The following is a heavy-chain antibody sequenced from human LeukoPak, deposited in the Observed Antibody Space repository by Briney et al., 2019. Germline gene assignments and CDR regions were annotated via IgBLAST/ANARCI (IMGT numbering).Heavy chain of an antibody. V-gene: IGHV3-23*01. J-gene: IGHJ3*02. D-gene: IGHD1-26*01. CDR3: AKDALYSGTYFALDI. Sequence: GGSLRLSCAASGFTFSSYAMGWVRQAPGKGLEWVSAISGSGDSTYYADSVKGRFTISRDNSKNTLYLQMTSLRAEDTAVFHCAKDALYSGTYFALDIWGQGTMVTVSS. CDR1: GFTFSSYA. CDR2: ISGSGDST.